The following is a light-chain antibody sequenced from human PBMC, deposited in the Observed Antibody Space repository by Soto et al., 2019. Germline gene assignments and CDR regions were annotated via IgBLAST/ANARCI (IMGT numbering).Light chain of an antibody. V-gene: IGLV2-14*01. CDR3: SSYTSSSRV. CDR2: DVS. CDR1: SSDVGDYNY. J-gene: IGLJ3*02. Sequence: QSALTQPASVSGSTGQSFTISCTGTSSDVGDYNYVSWYQQHPGKAPKLMIYDVSNRPSGVSNRFSGSKSGNTASLTISGLQAEDEADYYCSSYTSSSRVFGGGTKLTVL.